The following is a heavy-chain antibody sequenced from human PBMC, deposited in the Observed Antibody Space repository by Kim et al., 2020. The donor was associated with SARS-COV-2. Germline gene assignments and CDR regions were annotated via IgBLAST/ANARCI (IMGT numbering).Heavy chain of an antibody. D-gene: IGHD3-9*01. Sequence: GGSLRLSCAASGFTFSSYSMNWVRQAPGKGLEWVSSISSSSSYIYYADSVKGRFTISRDNAKYSLYLQMNSLRAEDTAVYYCAREFYDILTGYYYFDYWGQGTLVPVS. CDR3: AREFYDILTGYYYFDY. V-gene: IGHV3-21*01. CDR2: ISSSSSYI. CDR1: GFTFSSYS. J-gene: IGHJ4*02.